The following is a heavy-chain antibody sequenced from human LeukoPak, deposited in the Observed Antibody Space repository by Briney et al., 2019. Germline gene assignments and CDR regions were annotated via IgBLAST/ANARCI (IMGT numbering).Heavy chain of an antibody. CDR2: IYYSGST. J-gene: IGHJ4*02. Sequence: SKTLSLTCTVSGGSISSSSYYWGWIRQPPGKGLEWIGSIYYSGSTYYNPSLKSRVTISVDTSKNQFSLKLSSVTAADTAVYYCARVDYDFWSGYSGDYWGQGTLVTVSS. CDR3: ARVDYDFWSGYSGDY. CDR1: GGSISSSSYY. V-gene: IGHV4-39*01. D-gene: IGHD3-3*01.